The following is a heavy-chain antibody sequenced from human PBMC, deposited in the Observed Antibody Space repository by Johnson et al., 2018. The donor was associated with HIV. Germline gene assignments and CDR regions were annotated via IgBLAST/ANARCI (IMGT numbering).Heavy chain of an antibody. CDR2: INWNGGSA. CDR1: GFTFSSYA. D-gene: IGHD6-13*01. V-gene: IGHV3-NL1*01. J-gene: IGHJ3*02. Sequence: QMQLVESGGGVVQPGRSLRLSCAASGFTFSSYAMHWVRQAPGKGLEWVSGINWNGGSAGYADSVKGRFTISRDNSKNTLYLQMNSLRVEDTAVYYCASLTWVARSSRFYAFDIWGQGTMVTVSS. CDR3: ASLTWVARSSRFYAFDI.